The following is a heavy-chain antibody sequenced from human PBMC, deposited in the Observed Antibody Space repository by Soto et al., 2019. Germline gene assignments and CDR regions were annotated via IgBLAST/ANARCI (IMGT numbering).Heavy chain of an antibody. J-gene: IGHJ4*02. D-gene: IGHD6-19*01. CDR2: INHSGST. CDR1: GGSFSGYY. V-gene: IGHV4-34*01. CDR3: ARLYLGAAVATYGY. Sequence: PSETLSRTCAVYGGSFSGYYWSWIRQPPGKGLEWIGEINHSGSTNYNPSLKSRVTISIDTSKNQFSLKLSSVTAADTAVYYCARLYLGAAVATYGYWGQGTLVTVSS.